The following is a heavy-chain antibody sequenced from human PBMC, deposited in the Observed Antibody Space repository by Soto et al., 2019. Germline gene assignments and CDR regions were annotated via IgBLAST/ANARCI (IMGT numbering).Heavy chain of an antibody. CDR1: GGSISSGGYS. V-gene: IGHV4-31*03. CDR3: ARDLKGLNGFDP. J-gene: IGHJ5*02. Sequence: PSETLSLTCTVSGGSISSGGYSWSWIRQHPGKGLEWIGYIYYSGSTYYNPSLKSRVTISVDTSKNQFSLKLSSVTAADTAVYYCARDLKGLNGFDPWGQGTLVTVSS. CDR2: IYYSGST.